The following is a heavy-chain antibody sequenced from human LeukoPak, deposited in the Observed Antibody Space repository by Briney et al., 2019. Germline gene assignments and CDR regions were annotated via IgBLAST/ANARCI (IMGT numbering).Heavy chain of an antibody. CDR1: GFTFSSYA. CDR2: ISWNSGSI. Sequence: GGSLRLSCAASGFTFSSYAMHWVRQAPGKGLEWVSGISWNSGSIGYADSVKGRFTISRDNAKNSLYLQMNSLRAEDTALYYCAKDMYSSGWYWVDYWGQGTLVTVSS. CDR3: AKDMYSSGWYWVDY. V-gene: IGHV3-9*01. D-gene: IGHD6-19*01. J-gene: IGHJ4*02.